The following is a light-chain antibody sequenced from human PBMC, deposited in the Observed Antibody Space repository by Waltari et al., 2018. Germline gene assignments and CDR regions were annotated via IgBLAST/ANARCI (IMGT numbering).Light chain of an antibody. CDR2: EGS. CDR3: SSYAGTSTWV. CDR1: TRDIGTYTL. V-gene: IGLV2-23*01. Sequence: QSALTQPASVSGSPGQSITISCPRPTRDIGTYTLVSWYQQHPGKAPKLMIYEGSKRPSGVSNRFSGSKSGNTASLTISGLQAEDEADYYCSSYAGTSTWVFGGGTKLTVL. J-gene: IGLJ3*02.